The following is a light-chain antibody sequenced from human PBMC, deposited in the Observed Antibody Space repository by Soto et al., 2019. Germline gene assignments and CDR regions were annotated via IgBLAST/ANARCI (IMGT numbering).Light chain of an antibody. V-gene: IGLV2-14*03. CDR3: SSYSSSSTPLHV. Sequence: QSVLTQPASVSGSPGQSITISRTGTSSDVLDYNYVSWYQHHPGQAPKLMIYNVSNRPSGVSSRFSGSKSGNTASLTISGLQAEDDADYYCSSYSSSSTPLHVFGTGTKVTVL. CDR2: NVS. J-gene: IGLJ1*01. CDR1: SSDVLDYNY.